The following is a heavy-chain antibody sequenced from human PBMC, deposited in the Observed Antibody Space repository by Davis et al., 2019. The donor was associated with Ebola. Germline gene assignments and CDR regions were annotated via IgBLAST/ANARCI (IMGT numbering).Heavy chain of an antibody. CDR3: ARDALGLLIFGYFDY. Sequence: GESLKISCAASGFTFSTYSMNWVRQAPGKGLEWVSSISGSGFYIYYADSVKGRFTISRDNAKNSLYLQMNSLRDEDTAVYYCARDALGLLIFGYFDYWGQGTLVTVSS. D-gene: IGHD3-3*01. V-gene: IGHV3-21*01. CDR2: ISGSGFYI. J-gene: IGHJ4*02. CDR1: GFTFSTYS.